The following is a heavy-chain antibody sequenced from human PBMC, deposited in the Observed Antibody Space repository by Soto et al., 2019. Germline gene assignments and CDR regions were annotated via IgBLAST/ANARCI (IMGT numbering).Heavy chain of an antibody. CDR2: IRNKADNYAT. V-gene: IGHV3-73*02. Sequence: EVHLVESGGGLVQPGGSLRLSCAASGFTFSGSAMHWVRQASGKGLEWVGRIRNKADNYATAYTASVKGRFIISRDDSKNTAYLQMHSLQTEDTARYYCTRIAPSYHMDGWGQGTTVTVSS. CDR3: TRIAPSYHMDG. CDR1: GFTFSGSA. J-gene: IGHJ6*02. D-gene: IGHD2-21*01.